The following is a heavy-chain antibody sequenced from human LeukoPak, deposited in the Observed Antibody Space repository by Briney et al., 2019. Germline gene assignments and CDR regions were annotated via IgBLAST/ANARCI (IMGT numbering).Heavy chain of an antibody. J-gene: IGHJ1*01. D-gene: IGHD2-2*01. Sequence: GGSLRLSCAASGFTFSNAWMSWVRQAPGKGLEWVGRIKSKTDGGTTDYAAPVKGRLTISRDDSKNTLYLQMNSLRTEDTAVYYCTTDPVDCSSTSCHEYFQHWGQGTLVTVSS. CDR2: IKSKTDGGTT. CDR1: GFTFSNAW. V-gene: IGHV3-15*01. CDR3: TTDPVDCSSTSCHEYFQH.